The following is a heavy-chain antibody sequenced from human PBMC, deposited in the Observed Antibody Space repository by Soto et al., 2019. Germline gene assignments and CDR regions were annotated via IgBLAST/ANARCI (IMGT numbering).Heavy chain of an antibody. V-gene: IGHV1-3*01. Sequence: ASVKVSCKASGYTFTSYAMHWVRQAPGQRLEWMGWINAGNGNTKYSQKFQGRVTITRDTSASTAYMELSSLRSEDTAVYYCARVSVRYCSGGSCYPPDYWGQGTLVTVSS. CDR2: INAGNGNT. J-gene: IGHJ4*02. CDR1: GYTFTSYA. CDR3: ARVSVRYCSGGSCYPPDY. D-gene: IGHD2-15*01.